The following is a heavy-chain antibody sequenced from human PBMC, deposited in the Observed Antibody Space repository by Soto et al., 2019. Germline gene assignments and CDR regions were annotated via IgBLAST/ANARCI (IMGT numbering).Heavy chain of an antibody. Sequence: QVQLVESGGGVVQPGRSLRLSCAASGFTFSSYGMHWVRQAPGKGLDWVAVISYEGSNKYYADSVKGRFTISRDNSKNTLYLQMNSLRAEDTAVYYCAKDRAAAGTRWFDPWGQGTLVTVSS. D-gene: IGHD6-13*01. CDR3: AKDRAAAGTRWFDP. CDR2: ISYEGSNK. CDR1: GFTFSSYG. V-gene: IGHV3-30*18. J-gene: IGHJ5*02.